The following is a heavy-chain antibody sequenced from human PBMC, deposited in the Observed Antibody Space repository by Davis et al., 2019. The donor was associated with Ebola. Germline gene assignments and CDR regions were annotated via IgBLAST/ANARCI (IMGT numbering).Heavy chain of an antibody. D-gene: IGHD3-10*01. CDR3: ARAMVTMVSFAFDI. Sequence: SETLSLTCAVSGDSISSSNWWSWVRQPPGKGLEWIGVIHHSGTTNYNPSLKSRLTISVDKSKNQFSLKLSSVTAADTAVYYCARAMVTMVSFAFDIWGQGTVVTVSS. J-gene: IGHJ3*02. CDR1: GDSISSSNW. V-gene: IGHV4-4*02. CDR2: IHHSGTT.